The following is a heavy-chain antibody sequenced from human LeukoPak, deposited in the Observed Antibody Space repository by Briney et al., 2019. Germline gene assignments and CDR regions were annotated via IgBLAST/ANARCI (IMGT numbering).Heavy chain of an antibody. V-gene: IGHV3-74*01. CDR2: IDSDGSRT. CDR3: TTSGGSYRFDP. J-gene: IGHJ5*02. CDR1: GFTLSNYW. D-gene: IGHD1-26*01. Sequence: GGSLRLSCAASGFTLSNYWMHWVRQGPGKGLVWVSRIDSDGSRTSYADSVKGRFTISRDNAKNTLYLQMNNLRAEDTAVYYCTTSGGSYRFDPWGQGTLVTVSS.